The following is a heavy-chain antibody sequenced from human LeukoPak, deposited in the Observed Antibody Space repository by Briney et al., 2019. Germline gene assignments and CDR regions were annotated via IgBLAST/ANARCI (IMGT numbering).Heavy chain of an antibody. Sequence: TSETLSLTCAVYGGSFSGYYWSWIRQPPGKGLEWIGEINHSGSTNYNPSLKSRVTISVDTSKNQFSLRLNSVTAADTAMYYCAKSGGSGLIDYWGQGTLVTVSS. CDR3: AKSGGSGLIDY. D-gene: IGHD6-25*01. CDR2: INHSGST. J-gene: IGHJ4*02. V-gene: IGHV4-34*01. CDR1: GGSFSGYY.